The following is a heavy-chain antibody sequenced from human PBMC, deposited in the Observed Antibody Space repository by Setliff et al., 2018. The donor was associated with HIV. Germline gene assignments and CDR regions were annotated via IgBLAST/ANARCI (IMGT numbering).Heavy chain of an antibody. CDR2: ISAYNGNT. J-gene: IGHJ3*02. CDR3: ASQGWGTAFDI. V-gene: IGHV1-18*01. D-gene: IGHD7-27*01. CDR1: GYTFMSYD. Sequence: ASVKVSCKASGYTFMSYDINWVRQAPGQGLEWMGWISAYNGNTNYAQKLQGRVTMTTDTSTSTAYMELRSLRSDDTAVYYCASQGWGTAFDIWGQGTMVTVSS.